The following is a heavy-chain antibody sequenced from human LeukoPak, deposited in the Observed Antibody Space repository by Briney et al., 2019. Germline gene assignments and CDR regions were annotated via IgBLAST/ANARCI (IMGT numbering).Heavy chain of an antibody. Sequence: TGGSLRLSCAASGFTFSSSSMDWVRQAPGKGLEWVSSISSSSSYIYYADSVKGRFTISRDNAKNSLYLQMNSLRAEDTAVYYCARCSSDDCSSTSCRGFYYYYYMDVWGKGTTVTISS. CDR1: GFTFSSSS. D-gene: IGHD2-2*01. CDR3: ARCSSDDCSSTSCRGFYYYYYMDV. J-gene: IGHJ6*03. CDR2: ISSSSSYI. V-gene: IGHV3-21*01.